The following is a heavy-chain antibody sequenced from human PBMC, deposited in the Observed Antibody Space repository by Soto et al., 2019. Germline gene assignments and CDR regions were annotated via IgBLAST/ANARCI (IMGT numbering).Heavy chain of an antibody. Sequence: LRLSCAASGFTFSSYGMHWVRQAPGKGLEWVAVISYDGSNKYYADSVKGRFTISRDNSKNTLYLQMNSLRAEDTAVYYCARDLGIAAAGKVYSSGWDDYYYGMDVWGQGATVTVSS. CDR3: ARDLGIAAAGKVYSSGWDDYYYGMDV. CDR1: GFTFSSYG. V-gene: IGHV3-30*03. D-gene: IGHD6-13*01. J-gene: IGHJ6*02. CDR2: ISYDGSNK.